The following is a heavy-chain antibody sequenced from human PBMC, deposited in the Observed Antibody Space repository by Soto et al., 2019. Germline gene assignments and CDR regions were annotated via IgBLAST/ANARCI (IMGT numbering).Heavy chain of an antibody. CDR3: AKEFLDYDILTGYAPNAFDI. CDR1: GSIFSGYG. V-gene: IGHV3-33*03. Sequence: GGSLSLSCVASGSIFSGYGMHWVRQAPGKGLEWVAVIWYDGSNKYYADSVKGRFTISRDKSKNTLYVQMNSLRAEDTAIYYFAKEFLDYDILTGYAPNAFDIWGQGTMVTVSS. D-gene: IGHD3-9*01. J-gene: IGHJ3*02. CDR2: IWYDGSNK.